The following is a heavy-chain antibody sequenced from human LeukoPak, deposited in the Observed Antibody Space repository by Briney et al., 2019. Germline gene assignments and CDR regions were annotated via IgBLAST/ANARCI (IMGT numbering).Heavy chain of an antibody. CDR1: GGSISNYY. D-gene: IGHD1-7*01. CDR2: IYTSGTT. CDR3: ARGITGSTGFDY. Sequence: SETLSLTCTVSGGSISNYYWSWIRQPAGKALEWIGRIYTSGTTTYNPSLKSRVTMSVDTSNNQFSLKLSSVTAADTAVYYCARGITGSTGFDYWGQGTLVAVSS. V-gene: IGHV4-4*07. J-gene: IGHJ4*02.